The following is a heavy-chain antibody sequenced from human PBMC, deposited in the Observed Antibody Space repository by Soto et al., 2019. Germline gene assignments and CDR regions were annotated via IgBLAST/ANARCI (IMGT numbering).Heavy chain of an antibody. V-gene: IGHV3-23*01. J-gene: IGHJ5*02. Sequence: EVQLLESGGGLVQPGGSLRLSCAASGFTFSGYAMTWVRQAPGKGLEWVSAIGGSGGNRYYAASVKGRFSISRDNSNDRLDLQRNRLTVDDTAVDYCARVASDYTNSVDPGGQGILVTVSS. CDR3: ARVASDYTNSVDP. CDR1: GFTFSGYA. CDR2: IGGSGGNR. D-gene: IGHD4-4*01.